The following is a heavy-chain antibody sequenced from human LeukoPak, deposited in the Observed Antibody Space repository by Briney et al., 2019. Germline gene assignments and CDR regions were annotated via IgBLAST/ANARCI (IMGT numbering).Heavy chain of an antibody. Sequence: SETLSLTCAVYGGSFSGYYWSWIRQPPGKGLEWIGEINHSGSTNYNPSLKSRVTISVDTSKNQFSLKLSSVTAADTAVYYFARGLRRLWNSYYGMDVWAKGPTVTVP. CDR3: ARGLRRLWNSYYGMDV. V-gene: IGHV4-34*01. CDR1: GGSFSGYY. J-gene: IGHJ6*04. CDR2: INHSGST. D-gene: IGHD1-7*01.